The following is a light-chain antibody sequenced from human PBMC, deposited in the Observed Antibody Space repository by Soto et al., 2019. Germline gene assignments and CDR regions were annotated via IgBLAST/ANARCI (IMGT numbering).Light chain of an antibody. J-gene: IGKJ4*01. CDR3: QHYGSYPLT. V-gene: IGKV3-20*01. Sequence: EFVLTQSPGTLSLSPGERATLSCRASESPSSSYFAWYQQKPGQAPRLLIYGVSSRATGIPDRFSGSGSGTDFTLTISRLEPEDFAVYFCQHYGSYPLTFGGGTKVDIK. CDR1: ESPSSSY. CDR2: GVS.